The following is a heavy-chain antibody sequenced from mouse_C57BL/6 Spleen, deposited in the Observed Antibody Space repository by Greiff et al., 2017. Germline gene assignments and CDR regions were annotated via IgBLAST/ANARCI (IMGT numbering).Heavy chain of an antibody. CDR2: LDPETGGT. V-gene: IGHV1-15*01. J-gene: IGHJ3*01. D-gene: IGHD2-1*01. CDR1: GYTFTDYE. Sequence: VQLQQSGAELVRPGASVTLSCKASGYTFTDYEMHWVKQTPVHGLEWIGALDPETGGTAYNQKFKGKAILTADKSSSTAYMELRSLTSEDSAVYYCTRAGDYGNFWFAYWGQGTLVTVSA. CDR3: TRAGDYGNFWFAY.